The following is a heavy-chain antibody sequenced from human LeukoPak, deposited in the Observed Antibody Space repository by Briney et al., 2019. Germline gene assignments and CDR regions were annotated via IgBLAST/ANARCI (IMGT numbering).Heavy chain of an antibody. J-gene: IGHJ4*02. CDR1: GFTFSSYA. CDR2: IWYDGSNK. CDR3: ARDHYGSGTQMGKNYFDY. V-gene: IGHV3-33*08. Sequence: PGGSLRLSCAASGFTFSSYAMHWVRQAPGKGLEWVAVIWYDGSNKYYADSVKGRFTISRDNSKNTLYLQMNSLRAEDTAVYYCARDHYGSGTQMGKNYFDYWGQGTLVTVSS. D-gene: IGHD3-10*01.